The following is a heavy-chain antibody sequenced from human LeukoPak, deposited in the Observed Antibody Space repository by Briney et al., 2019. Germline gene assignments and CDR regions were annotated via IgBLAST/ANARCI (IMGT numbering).Heavy chain of an antibody. CDR1: GFTFSSYE. V-gene: IGHV3-48*03. D-gene: IGHD5-18*01. CDR3: ARRGYNYGYGDY. CDR2: ISGSGTTI. Sequence: PGGSLRLSCAASGFTFSSYEINWVRQAPGKGLEGISYISGSGTTINYADSVKGRFAISRDNAKNSLYLQMNSLRAEDTAVYYCARRGYNYGYGDYWGQGTLVTVSS. J-gene: IGHJ4*02.